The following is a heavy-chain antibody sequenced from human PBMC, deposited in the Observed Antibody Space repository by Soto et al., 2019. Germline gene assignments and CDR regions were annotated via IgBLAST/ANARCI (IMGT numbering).Heavy chain of an antibody. CDR2: INSDGSST. J-gene: IGHJ4*02. CDR1: GFTFSSYW. V-gene: IGHV3-74*01. Sequence: GGSLRLSCAASGFTFSSYWMHWVRQAPGKGLVWVSRINSDGSSTSYADSVKGRFTISRDNAKNTLYLQMNSLRAEDTAVYYCAREAGSLQAAGVYWGQGTLVTVFS. D-gene: IGHD6-13*01. CDR3: AREAGSLQAAGVY.